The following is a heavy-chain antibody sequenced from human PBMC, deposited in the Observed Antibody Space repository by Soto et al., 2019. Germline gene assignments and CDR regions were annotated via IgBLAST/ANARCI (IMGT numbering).Heavy chain of an antibody. Sequence: GGSLRLSCVASGFTFSSYAMSWVRQAPGKGLEWVSAISGSGGSTYYADSVKGRFTISRDNSKNTLYLQMNSLRAEDTAVYYCAKGPNDFWSGYYPIPFVSYYMDVWGKGTTVTVSS. CDR1: GFTFSSYA. V-gene: IGHV3-23*01. J-gene: IGHJ6*03. CDR3: AKGPNDFWSGYYPIPFVSYYMDV. CDR2: ISGSGGST. D-gene: IGHD3-3*01.